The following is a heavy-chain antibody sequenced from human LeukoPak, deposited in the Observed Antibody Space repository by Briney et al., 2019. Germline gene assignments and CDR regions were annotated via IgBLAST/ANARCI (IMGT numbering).Heavy chain of an antibody. D-gene: IGHD1-26*01. CDR2: INPNSGGT. J-gene: IGHJ4*02. Sequence: PSASVKVSCKASGYTFTRYYMHWVRQAPGQGLEWMGWINPNSGGTNYAQKFQGRVTMTRDTSISTAYMELSSLRSEDTAVYYCARGSGSYYYWGQGTLVTVSS. V-gene: IGHV1-2*02. CDR1: GYTFTRYY. CDR3: ARGSGSYYY.